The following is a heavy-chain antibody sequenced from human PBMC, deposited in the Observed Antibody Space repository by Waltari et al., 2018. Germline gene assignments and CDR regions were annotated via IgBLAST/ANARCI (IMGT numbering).Heavy chain of an antibody. CDR3: AKDNGGYSGYSYFDY. V-gene: IGHV3-NL1*01. D-gene: IGHD5-12*01. J-gene: IGHJ4*02. Sequence: VHLVETGGGLVQPGGSLGLSCAASGFTFSNYAMQWVRQAPGKGLEWLSVLNSGGVNTYYADSVKGRFTISRDNSKNTLFLQMNSLRAEDTAVYYCAKDNGGYSGYSYFDYWGQGVLVTVSS. CDR2: LNSGGVNT. CDR1: GFTFSNYA.